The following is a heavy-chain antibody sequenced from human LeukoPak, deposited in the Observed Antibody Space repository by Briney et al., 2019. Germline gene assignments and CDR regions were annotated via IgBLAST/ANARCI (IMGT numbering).Heavy chain of an antibody. J-gene: IGHJ4*02. D-gene: IGHD3-10*01. CDR2: IHRSGNT. CDR3: AASLWFGVNPEY. Sequence: ASETLSLTCTVSGGSISSGSYYWTWIRQPPGKGLEWIGEIHRSGNTNYHPSLRSRVTISVDTSKNHVYLTLNSVAAADTAIYYCAASLWFGVNPEYWGQGTLVTVSS. CDR1: GGSISSGSYY. V-gene: IGHV4-39*01.